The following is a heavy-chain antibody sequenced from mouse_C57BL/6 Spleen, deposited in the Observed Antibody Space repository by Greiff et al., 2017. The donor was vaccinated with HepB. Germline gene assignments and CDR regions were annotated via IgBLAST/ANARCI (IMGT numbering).Heavy chain of an antibody. CDR2: IDPNSGGT. Sequence: QVQLQQPGAELVKPGASVKLSCKASGYTFTSYWMHWVKQRPGRGLECIGRIDPNSGGTKYNEKFKSKATLTVDKPSSTAYMQLSSLTSEDSAVYDCASDYDGYAWFAYWGQGTLVTVSA. J-gene: IGHJ3*01. CDR1: GYTFTSYW. CDR3: ASDYDGYAWFAY. V-gene: IGHV1-72*01. D-gene: IGHD2-4*01.